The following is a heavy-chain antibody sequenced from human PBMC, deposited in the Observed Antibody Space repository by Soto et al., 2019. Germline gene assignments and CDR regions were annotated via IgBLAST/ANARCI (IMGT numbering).Heavy chain of an antibody. CDR1: GYTLFRNG. J-gene: IGHJ6*02. CDR3: VSGRSYSDGLDKKYYYGMDV. D-gene: IGHD1-26*01. Sequence: QDHVVQSGAEVKKPGASVKVSCKASGYTLFRNGISWVRQAPGQGLEWMGWISGYDGSTNYAQKFQARVTMTTDTSRSTAYMELRSLRSDDTAVYYCVSGRSYSDGLDKKYYYGMDVWGQGTTVAGSS. V-gene: IGHV1-18*01. CDR2: ISGYDGST.